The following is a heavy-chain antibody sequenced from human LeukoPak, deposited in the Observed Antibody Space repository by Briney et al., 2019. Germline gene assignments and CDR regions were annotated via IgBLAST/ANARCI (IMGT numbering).Heavy chain of an antibody. J-gene: IGHJ4*02. CDR3: AKDWGVAAAGPEGADY. D-gene: IGHD6-13*01. V-gene: IGHV3-53*05. CDR1: GFIVSSNY. Sequence: GGSLRLSCAASGFIVSSNYMARVRQAPGKGLEWVSVIYSGGSTYYADSVKGRFTISRDNSKNTLYLQMNSLRAEDTAVYYCAKDWGVAAAGPEGADYWGQGTLVTVSS. CDR2: IYSGGST.